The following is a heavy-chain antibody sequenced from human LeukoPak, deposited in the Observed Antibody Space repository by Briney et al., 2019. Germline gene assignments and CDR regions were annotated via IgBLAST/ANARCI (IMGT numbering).Heavy chain of an antibody. D-gene: IGHD1-14*01. Sequence: KPWEPLSLTCTVSGGSFSSSRYFWGWIRQAPGKGLQWVGSVYYSGSTYYNPSLKSQHTICVYPSKNLFSLKQSSVAAEGTAVFCCERNQARDAFDIWGQGTMVTVSS. J-gene: IGHJ3*02. CDR3: ERNQARDAFDI. CDR1: GGSFSSSRYF. CDR2: VYYSGST. V-gene: IGHV4-39*01.